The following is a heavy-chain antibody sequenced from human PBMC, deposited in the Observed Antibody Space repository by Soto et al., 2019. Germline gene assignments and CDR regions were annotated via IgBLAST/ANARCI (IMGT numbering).Heavy chain of an antibody. CDR1: GGSFSGYY. V-gene: IGHV4-34*01. D-gene: IGHD3-10*01. J-gene: IGHJ6*02. CDR3: ARGTYYYGSGSYYKRYYYYGMDV. CDR2: INHSGST. Sequence: SETLSLTCAFYGGSFSGYYWSLIRQPPGKGLEWIGEINHSGSTNYNPSLKSRVAISVDTSKNQFSLKLSSVTAADTAVYYCARGTYYYGSGSYYKRYYYYGMDVWGQGTTVTVSS.